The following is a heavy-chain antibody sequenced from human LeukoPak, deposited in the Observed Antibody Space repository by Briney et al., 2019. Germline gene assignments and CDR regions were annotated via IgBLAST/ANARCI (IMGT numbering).Heavy chain of an antibody. CDR2: IYYSGST. Sequence: PSETLSLTCTVSGGSISSSSYYWGWIRQPPGKGLEWIGSIYYSGSTYYNPSLKSRVTISVDTSKNQFSLKLSSVTAAETAVYYCARRRPMYYDILTGYYDYWGQGTLVTVSS. CDR1: GGSISSSSYY. V-gene: IGHV4-39*01. J-gene: IGHJ4*02. CDR3: ARRRPMYYDILTGYYDY. D-gene: IGHD3-9*01.